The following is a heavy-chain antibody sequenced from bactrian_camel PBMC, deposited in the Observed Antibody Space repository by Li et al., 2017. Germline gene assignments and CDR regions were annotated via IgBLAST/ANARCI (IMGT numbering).Heavy chain of an antibody. Sequence: HVQLVESGGGLVQPGGSRRLSCAASGFTFSTLTMYWVRQAPGKGLEWVSGIGEDGRTTFYADSVKGRFTISRDNAKNTLYLQLNSLKTEDTAMYYCAKDSPRGQWTLIATILDEYNYWGQGTQVTVS. CDR2: IGEDGRTT. V-gene: IGHV3S1*01. CDR3: AKDSPRGQWTLIATILDEYNY. J-gene: IGHJ4*01. CDR1: GFTFSTLT. D-gene: IGHD4*01.